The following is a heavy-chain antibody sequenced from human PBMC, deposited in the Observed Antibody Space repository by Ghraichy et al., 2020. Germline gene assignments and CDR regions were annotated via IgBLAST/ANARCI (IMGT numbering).Heavy chain of an antibody. J-gene: IGHJ6*02. CDR2: ISGSGGST. CDR3: AKAHPDSSGYFYYYYGMDV. CDR1: GFTFSSYA. V-gene: IGHV3-23*01. Sequence: GGSLRLSCAASGFTFSSYAMSWVRQAPGKGLEWVSAISGSGGSTYYADSVKGRFTISRDNSKNTLYLQMNSLRAEDTAVYYCAKAHPDSSGYFYYYYGMDVWGQGTTVTVSS. D-gene: IGHD3-22*01.